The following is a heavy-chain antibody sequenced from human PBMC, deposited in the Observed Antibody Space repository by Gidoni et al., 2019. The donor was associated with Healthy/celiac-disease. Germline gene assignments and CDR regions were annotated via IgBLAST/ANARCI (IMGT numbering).Heavy chain of an antibody. Sequence: QVQLVESGGGVVPPGRSLRLSCAASGFTFSSYGMHWVRQAPGKGLEWVAVIWYDGSNKYYADSVKGRFTISRDNSKNTLYLQMNSLRAEDTAVYYCARGGPAANWFDPWGQGTLVTVSS. V-gene: IGHV3-33*01. J-gene: IGHJ5*02. CDR1: GFTFSSYG. CDR3: ARGGPAANWFDP. CDR2: IWYDGSNK. D-gene: IGHD2-15*01.